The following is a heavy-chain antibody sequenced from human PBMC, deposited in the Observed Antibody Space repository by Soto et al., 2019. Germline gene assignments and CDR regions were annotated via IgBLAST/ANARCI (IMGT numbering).Heavy chain of an antibody. Sequence: EVQLEESGGALVQPGRSLRLSCAASGFTFDDYAMHWVRQVLGKGLEWVSSISWNSGNIGYAESVKGRFTTSRDNAKNSLYLRMNSLRPEETKLYYCVRSTGGYSYVTPFDYWGQGTLVTVSS. D-gene: IGHD5-18*01. CDR2: ISWNSGNI. CDR1: GFTFDDYA. CDR3: VRSTGGYSYVTPFDY. V-gene: IGHV3-9*01. J-gene: IGHJ4*02.